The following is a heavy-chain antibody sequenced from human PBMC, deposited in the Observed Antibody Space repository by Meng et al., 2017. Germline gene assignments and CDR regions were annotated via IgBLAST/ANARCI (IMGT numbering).Heavy chain of an antibody. Sequence: QGPLEESGPGLVKPSPTLSLTCTASGGSISSGGYYWSWIRQHPGKGLEWIGYIYYSGSTYYNPSLKSLVTISVDTSKNQFSLKLSSVTAADTAVYYCARADRRVGSYGPNWFDPWGQGTLVTVSS. J-gene: IGHJ5*02. D-gene: IGHD5-18*01. V-gene: IGHV4-31*01. CDR2: IYYSGST. CDR3: ARADRRVGSYGPNWFDP. CDR1: GGSISSGGYY.